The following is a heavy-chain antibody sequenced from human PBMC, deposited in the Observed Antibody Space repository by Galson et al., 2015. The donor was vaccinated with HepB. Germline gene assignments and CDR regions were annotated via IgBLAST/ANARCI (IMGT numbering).Heavy chain of an antibody. Sequence: SLRLSCAASGFSFSGYAMTWVRQAPGQGLEWVSTVSGGDGSTYYADSVKGRFTISRNDSDNTVSLQMNTLRAEDTAVYYCAKFSRRLPNTNKDEYWGLGILVTVSS. CDR2: VSGGDGST. V-gene: IGHV3-23*01. CDR3: AKFSRRLPNTNKDEY. CDR1: GFSFSGYA. D-gene: IGHD6-25*01. J-gene: IGHJ4*02.